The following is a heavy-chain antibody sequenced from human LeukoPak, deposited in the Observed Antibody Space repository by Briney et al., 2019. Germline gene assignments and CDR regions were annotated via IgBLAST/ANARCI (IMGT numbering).Heavy chain of an antibody. CDR2: ISSSSAYI. J-gene: IGHJ2*01. V-gene: IGHV3-21*01. D-gene: IGHD1-1*01. Sequence: PGGSLRLSCAASGFTFSDYWMNWIRQAPGKGLEWVSSISSSSAYIYYADSVKGRFTISRDNANNSLSLQMSSLRAEDTAVYYCARVLRGSPRTWYFDFWGRGTLVTVSS. CDR1: GFTFSDYW. CDR3: ARVLRGSPRTWYFDF.